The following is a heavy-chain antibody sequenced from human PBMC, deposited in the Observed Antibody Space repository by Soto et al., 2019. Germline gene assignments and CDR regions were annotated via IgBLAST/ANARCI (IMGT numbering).Heavy chain of an antibody. V-gene: IGHV4-4*02. CDR3: ARVTDYTQIASYQYGMDV. J-gene: IGHJ6*02. CDR1: GGSISSSNW. CDR2: IYHSGST. Sequence: KPSETLSLTCAVSGGSISSSNWWSWVRQPPGKGLEWIGEIYHSGSTNYNPSLKSRVTISVDKSKNQFSLKLSSVTAADTAVYYCARVTDYTQIASYQYGMDVWGQGTSVT. D-gene: IGHD4-4*01.